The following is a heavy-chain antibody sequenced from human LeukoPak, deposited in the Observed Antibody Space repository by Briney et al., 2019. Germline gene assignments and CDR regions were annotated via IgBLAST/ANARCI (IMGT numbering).Heavy chain of an antibody. D-gene: IGHD3-10*01. V-gene: IGHV4-34*01. CDR1: GGSFSGYY. J-gene: IGHJ4*02. CDR3: AREGDPTGSCYNY. Sequence: SETLSLTCAVYGGSFSGYYWSWIRQPPGKGLEWIGEIHHSGSTNYNPSLKSRVTMSIDKSKNQFSLNLNSVTAADTAVYYCAREGDPTGSCYNYWGQGILVTVSS. CDR2: IHHSGST.